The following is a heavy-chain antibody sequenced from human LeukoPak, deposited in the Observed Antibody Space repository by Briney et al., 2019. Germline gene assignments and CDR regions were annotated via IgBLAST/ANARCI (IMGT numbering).Heavy chain of an antibody. CDR2: IRYDGNNR. Sequence: GGSLRLSCAASGFTFRDYAMHWVRQAPGKGLEWVAFIRYDGNNRYNADSVEGRFTISRDNSKNTLYLQMHSLRAEDTAVYYCAKAATKGYYYDTTGDWGQGTLVTVSS. J-gene: IGHJ4*02. CDR1: GFTFRDYA. CDR3: AKAATKGYYYDTTGD. D-gene: IGHD3-22*01. V-gene: IGHV3-30*02.